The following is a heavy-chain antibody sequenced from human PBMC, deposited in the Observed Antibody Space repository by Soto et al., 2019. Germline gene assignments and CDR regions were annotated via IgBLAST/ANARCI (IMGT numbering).Heavy chain of an antibody. Sequence: AVKVSCKACGGTFSRYAISWVRQAPGQGLEWMGGIIPIFGTTNYAQKFQGRVTITADESTSTAYMELSSLRSEDTAVYYCARVYSWDSSLDVWGQGTTVTVSS. V-gene: IGHV1-69*13. CDR2: IIPIFGTT. CDR3: ARVYSWDSSLDV. D-gene: IGHD6-13*01. CDR1: GGTFSRYA. J-gene: IGHJ6*02.